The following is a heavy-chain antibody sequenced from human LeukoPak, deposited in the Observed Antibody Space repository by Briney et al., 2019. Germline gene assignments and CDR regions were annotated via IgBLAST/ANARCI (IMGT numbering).Heavy chain of an antibody. J-gene: IGHJ5*02. CDR1: GFTFSSYA. D-gene: IGHD2-15*01. CDR2: ISGSGGST. CDR3: AKVDDLLGWFDP. V-gene: IGHV3-23*01. Sequence: GGSLRLSCAASGFTFSSYAMSWVRQAPGKGLEWVSAISGSGGSTYYADSVKGRFTTSRDNSKNTLYLQMNSLRAEDTAVYYCAKVDDLLGWFDPWGQGTLVTVSS.